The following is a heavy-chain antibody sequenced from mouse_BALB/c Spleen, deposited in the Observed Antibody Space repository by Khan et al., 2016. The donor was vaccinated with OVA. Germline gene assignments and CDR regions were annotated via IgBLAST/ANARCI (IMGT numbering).Heavy chain of an antibody. CDR1: GYSFTGYN. Sequence: EVQLQESGPELEKPGASVKISCKASGYSFTGYNMNWVKQSNGKSLEWIGNIDPYYGGATYQKFKGKATLTVDKSSSTAYMQLKSLTSEDSAVYYCTRGYGNYVRYYFDYWGQGTTLTVSS. V-gene: IGHV1-39*01. CDR2: IDPYYGGA. CDR3: TRGYGNYVRYYFDY. J-gene: IGHJ2*01. D-gene: IGHD2-10*02.